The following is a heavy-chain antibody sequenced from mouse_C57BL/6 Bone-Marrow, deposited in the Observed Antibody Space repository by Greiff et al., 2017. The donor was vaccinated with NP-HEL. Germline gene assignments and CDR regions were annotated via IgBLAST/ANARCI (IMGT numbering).Heavy chain of an antibody. Sequence: QVQLQQPGAELVRPGTSVKLSCKASGYTFTSYWMHWVKQRPGQGLEWIGVIDPSDSYTNYNQKFKGKATLTVDTSSSTAYMQLSSLTSEDSAVYYCARTSYYSNSAWFAYRGQGTLVTVSA. CDR1: GYTFTSYW. D-gene: IGHD2-5*01. V-gene: IGHV1-59*01. J-gene: IGHJ3*01. CDR3: ARTSYYSNSAWFAY. CDR2: IDPSDSYT.